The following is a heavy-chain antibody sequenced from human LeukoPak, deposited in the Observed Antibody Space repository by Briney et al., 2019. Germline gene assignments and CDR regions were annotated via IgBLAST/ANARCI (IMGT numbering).Heavy chain of an antibody. Sequence: SETLSLTCAVYGGSFSGYYWSWIRQPPGKWLEWIGEINHSGSTNYNPSLKSRVTISVDASKNQFSLKLSSVTAADTAVYYCARGNRGQLWLQYYYYYMDVWGKGTTVTVSS. D-gene: IGHD5-18*01. V-gene: IGHV4-34*01. CDR1: GGSFSGYY. J-gene: IGHJ6*03. CDR2: INHSGST. CDR3: ARGNRGQLWLQYYYYYMDV.